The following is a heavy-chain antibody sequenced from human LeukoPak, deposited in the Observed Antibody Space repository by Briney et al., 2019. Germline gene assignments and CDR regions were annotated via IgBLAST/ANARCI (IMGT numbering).Heavy chain of an antibody. Sequence: QPGGSLRLSCEGSGFTFSNYWMGWVRQAPGKGLQWVANIKTDGSEKYYVDSVKGRFTISRDNAKNSLYLQMNSLRAEGTAVYYCATYSSLNRREFQFWGQGTLLTVSS. D-gene: IGHD3-22*01. CDR1: GFTFSNYW. V-gene: IGHV3-7*01. J-gene: IGHJ1*01. CDR3: ATYSSLNRREFQF. CDR2: IKTDGSEK.